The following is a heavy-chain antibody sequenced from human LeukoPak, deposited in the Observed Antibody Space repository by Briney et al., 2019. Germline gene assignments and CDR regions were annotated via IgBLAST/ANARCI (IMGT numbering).Heavy chain of an antibody. CDR1: GYTFTGYY. J-gene: IGHJ5*02. Sequence: ASVKVSCKASGYTFTGYYIHWVRQAPGQRLERMGWINPNSDGSNYAQKFQGRATMTRDTSISTAYMELTRLTSDDTAMYYCARAGQQLVQYSWFDPWGQGTLVTVSS. V-gene: IGHV1-2*02. CDR3: ARAGQQLVQYSWFDP. CDR2: INPNSDGS. D-gene: IGHD6-13*01.